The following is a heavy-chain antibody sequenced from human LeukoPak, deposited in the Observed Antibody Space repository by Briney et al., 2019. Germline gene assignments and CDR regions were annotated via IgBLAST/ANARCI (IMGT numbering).Heavy chain of an antibody. J-gene: IGHJ4*02. D-gene: IGHD6-6*01. V-gene: IGHV4-59*01. CDR2: IYYSGST. Sequence: SETLSFTCTVSGGSISSYYWSWIRQPPGKGLEWIGYIYYSGSTNYNPSLKSRVTISVDTSKNQFSLKLSSVTAADTALYYCARGVEYSSSSGLGYWGQRTLVTVSS. CDR3: ARGVEYSSSSGLGY. CDR1: GGSISSYY.